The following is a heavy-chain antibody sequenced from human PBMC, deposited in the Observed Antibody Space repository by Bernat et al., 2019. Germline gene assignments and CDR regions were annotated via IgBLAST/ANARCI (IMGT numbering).Heavy chain of an antibody. CDR3: AKDIGSGWDYYFDY. J-gene: IGHJ4*02. CDR2: IYSGGSA. Sequence: EVQLVESGGGLIQPGGSLRLSCAASGFTVRTDYMTWVRQAPKKGLEWVSVIYSGGSAYYADSVKGRFTISRDNSKNTLYLQMNSLRAEDTAVYYCAKDIGSGWDYYFDYWGQGTLVTVSS. D-gene: IGHD6-19*01. CDR1: GFTVRTDY. V-gene: IGHV3-66*03.